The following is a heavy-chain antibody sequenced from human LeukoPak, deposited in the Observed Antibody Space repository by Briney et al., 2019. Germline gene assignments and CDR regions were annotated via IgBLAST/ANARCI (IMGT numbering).Heavy chain of an antibody. CDR3: ARTPIVVVISTFIGAFGI. V-gene: IGHV1-18*01. D-gene: IGHD3-22*01. Sequence: ASVKVSCKASGYTFTSYGISWVRQAPGQGLEWMGWISVYNGNTNYAQKLQGRVTMTTDTSTSTAYMELRSLRSDDTAVYYCARTPIVVVISTFIGAFGIWGQGTMVTVSS. CDR2: ISVYNGNT. J-gene: IGHJ3*02. CDR1: GYTFTSYG.